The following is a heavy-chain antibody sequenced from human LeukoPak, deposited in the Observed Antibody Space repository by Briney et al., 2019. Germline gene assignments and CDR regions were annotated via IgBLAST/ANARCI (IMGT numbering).Heavy chain of an antibody. CDR3: AREPNTYCDSSGAPRAFDI. J-gene: IGHJ3*02. Sequence: ASVKVSCKASGYTFTDYYMHWVRQAPGQGLEWMGRINPNSGGTNYAQKFQGRVTMTRDTSISTAYMELSRLRSDDTAVYYCAREPNTYCDSSGAPRAFDIWGQGTMVTVSS. D-gene: IGHD3-22*01. CDR1: GYTFTDYY. CDR2: INPNSGGT. V-gene: IGHV1-2*06.